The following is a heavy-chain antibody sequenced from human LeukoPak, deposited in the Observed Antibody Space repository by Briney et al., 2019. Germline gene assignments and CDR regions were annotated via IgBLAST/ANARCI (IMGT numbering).Heavy chain of an antibody. J-gene: IGHJ4*02. V-gene: IGHV4-4*07. CDR2: IYTSGST. Sequence: SETLSLTCTVSGGSISSYYWSWIRQPAGKGLEWIGRIYTSGSTNYNPSPKSRVTMSVDTSKNQFSLKLSSVTAADTAVYYCAREAFDSSSWYRGSFDYWGQGTLATVSS. CDR3: AREAFDSSSWYRGSFDY. D-gene: IGHD6-13*01. CDR1: GGSISSYY.